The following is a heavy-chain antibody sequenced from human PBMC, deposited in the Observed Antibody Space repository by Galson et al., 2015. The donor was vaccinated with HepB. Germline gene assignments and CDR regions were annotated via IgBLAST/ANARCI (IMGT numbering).Heavy chain of an antibody. CDR1: GFSFSIYS. Sequence: SLRLSCAASGFSFSIYSMNWVRQAPGKGLEWVSSISSSSNYIYYADSVKGRFTISRDNAKNSLYLQMNSLTAEDTAMYYCVRDYSSSSWGYYGMGVWAKGPRSPSP. CDR3: VRDYSSSSWGYYGMGV. D-gene: IGHD6-6*01. V-gene: IGHV3-21*01. J-gene: IGHJ6*02. CDR2: ISSSSNYI.